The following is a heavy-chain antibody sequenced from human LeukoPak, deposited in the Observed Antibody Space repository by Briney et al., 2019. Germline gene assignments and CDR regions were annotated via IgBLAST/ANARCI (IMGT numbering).Heavy chain of an antibody. D-gene: IGHD3-3*01. CDR1: GFIFTNYF. V-gene: IGHV3-7*01. CDR2: IKHDGSEK. CDR3: ATDRGWRTSGYYLHYFEY. Sequence: GSLRLSCAASGFIFTNYFMSWVRQAPGKGLEWVASIKHDGSEKYYVDSVRGRFTISRDNTMNSLYLQMSSLRAEDTAVYYCATDRGWRTSGYYLHYFEYWGQGTLVTYSS. J-gene: IGHJ4*02.